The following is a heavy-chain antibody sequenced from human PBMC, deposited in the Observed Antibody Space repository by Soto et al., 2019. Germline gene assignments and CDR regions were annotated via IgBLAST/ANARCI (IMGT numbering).Heavy chain of an antibody. CDR2: ISSSSSTI. CDR3: ARVGDYDFWSGYYYYYYYMDV. J-gene: IGHJ6*03. Sequence: GSLSLSCAASGFTFSSYSMNWVRQAPGKGLEWVSYISSSSSTIYYADSVKGRFTISRDNAKNSLYLQLNSLRAEDTAVYYCARVGDYDFWSGYYYYYYYMDVWGKGTTVTVSS. D-gene: IGHD3-3*01. V-gene: IGHV3-48*01. CDR1: GFTFSSYS.